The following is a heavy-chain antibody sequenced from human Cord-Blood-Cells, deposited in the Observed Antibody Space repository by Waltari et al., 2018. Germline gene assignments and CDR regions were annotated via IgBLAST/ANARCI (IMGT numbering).Heavy chain of an antibody. CDR2: IYYSGST. J-gene: IGHJ4*02. CDR1: GGSISSYY. CDR3: ARHPPGIAAAGAYYFDY. D-gene: IGHD6-13*01. V-gene: IGHV4-59*08. Sequence: QVQLQESGPGLVKPSETLSLTCTVSGGSISSYYWSWIRQPPGKGLEWIGYIYYSGSTNYNPSLKSRGTISVDTSKNQFSLKLSSVTAADTAVYYCARHPPGIAAAGAYYFDYWGQGTLVTVSS.